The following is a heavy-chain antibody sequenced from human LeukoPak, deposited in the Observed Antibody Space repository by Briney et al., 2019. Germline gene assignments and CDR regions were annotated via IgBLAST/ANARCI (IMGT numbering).Heavy chain of an antibody. V-gene: IGHV1-2*02. CDR2: INPNSGGT. J-gene: IGHJ4*02. Sequence: GASVKVSCKASGYTFTGHYMHWVRQAPGQGLEWMGWINPNSGGTNYAQKFQGRVTMTRDTSITTAYMEVSRLQSDDTAVYYCARDKIQLWPHGICVYWGQGTLVTVSS. CDR3: ARDKIQLWPHGICVY. D-gene: IGHD5-18*01. CDR1: GYTFTGHY.